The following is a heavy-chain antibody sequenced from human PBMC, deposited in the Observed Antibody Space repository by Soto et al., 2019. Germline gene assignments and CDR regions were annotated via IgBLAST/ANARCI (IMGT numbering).Heavy chain of an antibody. CDR3: ARDHRGFSPFFLNYYYYYGMDV. CDR1: GFTFSSYG. V-gene: IGHV3-30*03. Sequence: GGSLRLSCAASGFTFSSYGMHWVRQAPGKGLEWVAVISYDGSNKYYADSVKGRFTISRDNSKNTLYLQMNSLRAEDTAVYYCARDHRGFSPFFLNYYYYYGMDVWGQGTTVTVSS. D-gene: IGHD3-22*01. J-gene: IGHJ6*02. CDR2: ISYDGSNK.